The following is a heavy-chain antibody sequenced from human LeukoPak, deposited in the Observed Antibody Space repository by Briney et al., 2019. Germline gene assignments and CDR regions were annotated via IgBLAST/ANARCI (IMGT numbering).Heavy chain of an antibody. V-gene: IGHV4-31*03. CDR2: IYYSGST. D-gene: IGHD1-7*01. CDR3: ARGRKVYWNSPVLDY. CDR1: GVSISSGGYY. Sequence: SQTLSLTCSVSGVSISSGGYYWSWIRQHPGKGLEWIGYIYYSGSTSYNPSLKSRVTISLDTSKNQFSLKLSSVTAADTAVYYCARGRKVYWNSPVLDYWGQGTLVTVSS. J-gene: IGHJ4*02.